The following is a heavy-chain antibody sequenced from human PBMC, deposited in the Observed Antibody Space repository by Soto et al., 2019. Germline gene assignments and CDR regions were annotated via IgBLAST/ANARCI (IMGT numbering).Heavy chain of an antibody. CDR3: ARDQEYYYGSGRRYYGMDV. Sequence: QVQLQESGPGLVKPSQTLSLTCTVSGGSISSGGYYWSWIRQHPGKGLEWIGYIYYSGSTYYNPSLKRQITISVHTSKNQFSLNLSSVTAADTAVYYCARDQEYYYGSGRRYYGMDVWGQGTTVTVSS. J-gene: IGHJ6*02. V-gene: IGHV4-31*01. CDR2: IYYSGST. CDR1: GGSISSGGYY. D-gene: IGHD3-10*01.